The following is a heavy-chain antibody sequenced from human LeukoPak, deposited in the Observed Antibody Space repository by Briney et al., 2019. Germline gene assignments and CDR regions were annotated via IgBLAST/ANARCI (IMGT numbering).Heavy chain of an antibody. CDR3: ATRIPGARYQLLSAYYYYMDV. CDR1: GGTFSSYA. D-gene: IGHD2-2*01. Sequence: SVKVSCKASGGTFSSYAISWVRQAPGQGFEWMGGIIPIFGTANYAQKFQGRVTITADESTSTAYMELSSLRSEDTAVYYCATRIPGARYQLLSAYYYYMDVWGKGTTVTVSS. V-gene: IGHV1-69*13. CDR2: IIPIFGTA. J-gene: IGHJ6*03.